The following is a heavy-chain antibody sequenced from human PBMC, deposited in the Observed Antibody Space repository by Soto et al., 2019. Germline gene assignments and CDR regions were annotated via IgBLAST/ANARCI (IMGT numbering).Heavy chain of an antibody. V-gene: IGHV3-15*07. CDR2: IKSKTDGETT. CDR3: VTGKGDY. Sequence: PGGSLRLSCAASGFSFTNAWMTWVRQAPGKGPEGVAHIKSKTDGETTGYAAAVKGRFTISRDDSKNTLYLQMDSLKTEDTAVYYCVTGKGDYWGKGALVTVAS. J-gene: IGHJ4*02. CDR1: GFSFTNAW.